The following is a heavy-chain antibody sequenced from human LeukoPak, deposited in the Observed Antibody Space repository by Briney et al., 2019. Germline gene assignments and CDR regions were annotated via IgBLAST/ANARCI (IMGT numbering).Heavy chain of an antibody. CDR3: ARVSYYDSSGYYFLSYVDY. CDR2: IYSGGST. V-gene: IGHV3-53*01. D-gene: IGHD3-22*01. CDR1: GFTVSSNY. Sequence: GGSLRLSCAASGFTVSSNYMSWVRQAPGKGLEWVSVIYSGGSTYYADSVRGRFTISRDSSKNTLYLQMNSLGAEDTAVYYCARVSYYDSSGYYFLSYVDYWGQGTLVTVSS. J-gene: IGHJ4*02.